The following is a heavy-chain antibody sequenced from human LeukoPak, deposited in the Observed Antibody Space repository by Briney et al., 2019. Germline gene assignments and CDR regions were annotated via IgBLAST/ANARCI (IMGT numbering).Heavy chain of an antibody. D-gene: IGHD4-23*01. CDR3: ATLTGGDDAFDI. V-gene: IGHV4-34*01. CDR2: INHSGST. Sequence: SETLSLTCAVYGGSFSGYYWSWIRQPPGKGLEWIGEINHSGSTNYNPSLKSRVTISVDTSKNQFSPKLSSVTAADTAVYYCATLTGGDDAFDIWGQGTMVTVSS. CDR1: GGSFSGYY. J-gene: IGHJ3*02.